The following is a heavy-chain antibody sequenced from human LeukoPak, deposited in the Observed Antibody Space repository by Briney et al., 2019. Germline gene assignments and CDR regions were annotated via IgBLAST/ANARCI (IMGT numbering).Heavy chain of an antibody. D-gene: IGHD5-18*01. V-gene: IGHV1-69*01. CDR2: IIPILGTP. J-gene: IGHJ4*02. CDR3: ARDGLQYSYGCAY. CDR1: GGTFSSHA. Sequence: SVKVSCKPSGGTFSSHAISWVRQAPGQGLEWMGGIIPILGTPKYAEKFQGRIAITADENTDTAYMELNGLRPEDTAMYFCARDGLQYSYGCAYWGQGTLVTVSS.